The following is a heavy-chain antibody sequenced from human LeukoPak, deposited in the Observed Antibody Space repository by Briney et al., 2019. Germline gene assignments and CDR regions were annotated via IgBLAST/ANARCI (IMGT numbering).Heavy chain of an antibody. D-gene: IGHD2-15*01. CDR1: GGTFSSYA. J-gene: IGHJ4*02. Sequence: ASVKVSCKASGGTFSSYAISWVRQAPGQGLEWMGGIIPIFGTANYAQKFQGRVTITADESTSTAYMELSSLRSEDTAVYYCCRVVVVAASGPFDYWGQGTLVTVSS. CDR3: CRVVVVAASGPFDY. V-gene: IGHV1-69*13. CDR2: IIPIFGTA.